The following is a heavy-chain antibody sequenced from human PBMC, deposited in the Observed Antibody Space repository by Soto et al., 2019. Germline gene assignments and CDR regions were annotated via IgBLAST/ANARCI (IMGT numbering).Heavy chain of an antibody. CDR1: GFTFSNAW. V-gene: IGHV3-15*01. CDR2: IKSKTDGGTT. Sequence: LRLSCAASGFTFSNAWMSWVRQAPGKGLEWVGRIKSKTDGGTTDYAAPVKGRFTISRDDSKNTLCLQMNSLKTEDTAVYYCTTLQQYSSSWYPGVWFDPWGQGTRVTVSS. J-gene: IGHJ5*02. D-gene: IGHD6-13*01. CDR3: TTLQQYSSSWYPGVWFDP.